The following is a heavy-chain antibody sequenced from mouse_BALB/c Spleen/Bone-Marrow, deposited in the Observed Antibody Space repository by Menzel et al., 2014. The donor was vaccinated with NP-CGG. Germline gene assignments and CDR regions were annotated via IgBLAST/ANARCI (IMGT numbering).Heavy chain of an antibody. CDR3: TRKYGKGGDF. CDR1: GYTFTGYW. Sequence: VQLQQSGAELVRPGASVKLSCKASGYTFTGYWMNWVKQRSGQGLEWIGMIDPSDSETHYNQMFRDKATLTVDKSSSTAYMQLSSLTSEDSAVYYCTRKYGKGGDFWGQGTTLTVSS. V-gene: IGHV1-61*01. J-gene: IGHJ2*01. CDR2: IDPSDSET. D-gene: IGHD2-10*02.